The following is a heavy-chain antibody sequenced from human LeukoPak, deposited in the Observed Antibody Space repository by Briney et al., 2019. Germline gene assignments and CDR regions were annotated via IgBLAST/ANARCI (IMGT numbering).Heavy chain of an antibody. CDR1: GFTFSSYS. CDR2: IKPDGSAQ. D-gene: IGHD3-22*01. Sequence: GGSLRLSCAASGFTFSSYSMNWVGQAPGKGREWVATIKPDGSAQYYVDSVKGRFTISRDNAKNSLFLQINSLRAEDTAVYYCANGGTYSSGPWGQGTLVTVSS. J-gene: IGHJ5*02. V-gene: IGHV3-7*01. CDR3: ANGGTYSSGP.